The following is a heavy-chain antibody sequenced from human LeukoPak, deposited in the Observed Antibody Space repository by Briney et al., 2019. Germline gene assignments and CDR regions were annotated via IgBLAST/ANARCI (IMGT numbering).Heavy chain of an antibody. V-gene: IGHV1-46*01. CDR1: GYTFTSYY. J-gene: IGHJ5*02. CDR2: INPSGGST. Sequence: GASVKVSCKASGYTFTSYYMHWVRQAPGRGLEWMGIINPSGGSTSYAQKFQGRVTMTRDTSTSTVYMELSSLRSEDTAVYYCAREDTAMVTGRWFDPWGQGTLVTVSS. CDR3: AREDTAMVTGRWFDP. D-gene: IGHD5-18*01.